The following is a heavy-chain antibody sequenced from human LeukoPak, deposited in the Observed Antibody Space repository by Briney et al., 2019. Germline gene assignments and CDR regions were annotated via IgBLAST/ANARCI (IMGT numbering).Heavy chain of an antibody. CDR3: ARDRGPAAAIFDY. V-gene: IGHV4-61*02. CDR2: IYSSGNT. J-gene: IGHJ4*02. D-gene: IGHD2-2*01. Sequence: SETLSLTCTVSGDSISSGTYYWNWIRQPAGKRLEWIGRIYSSGNTYYNPSLKSRVTISVDTSKNQFSLKLSSVTAADTAVYYCARDRGPAAAIFDYWGQGTLVTVSS. CDR1: GDSISSGTYY.